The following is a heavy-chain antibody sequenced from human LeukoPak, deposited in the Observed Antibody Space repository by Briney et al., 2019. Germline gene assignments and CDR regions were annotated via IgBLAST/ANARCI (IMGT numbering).Heavy chain of an antibody. D-gene: IGHD3-16*01. CDR1: GYTFTGYY. Sequence: ASVKVSCKASGYTFTGYYMHWVRQAPGQGLEWMGWINPNSGGTNYAQKFQGRVTMTRDTSISTAYMELSRLRSDDTAVYYCARDLAFAGGEDAFDIWGQGTMVTVSS. CDR3: ARDLAFAGGEDAFDI. J-gene: IGHJ3*02. V-gene: IGHV1-2*02. CDR2: INPNSGGT.